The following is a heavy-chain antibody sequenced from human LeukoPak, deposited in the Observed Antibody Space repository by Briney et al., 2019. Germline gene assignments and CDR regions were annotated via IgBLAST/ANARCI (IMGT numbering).Heavy chain of an antibody. CDR3: ARGIVVVTYGMDV. Sequence: PGGSLRLSCAASEFVFSDYYMSWIRQAPGKGLEWVSYISDSGSTIYYADSVKGRFTISRDNVKNSLYLQMNGLRAEDTAVYYCARGIVVVTYGMDVWGQGTTVTVSS. CDR2: ISDSGSTI. CDR1: EFVFSDYY. D-gene: IGHD3-22*01. V-gene: IGHV3-11*01. J-gene: IGHJ6*02.